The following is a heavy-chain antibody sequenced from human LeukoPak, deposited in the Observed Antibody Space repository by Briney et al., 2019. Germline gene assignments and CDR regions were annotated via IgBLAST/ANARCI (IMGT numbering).Heavy chain of an antibody. CDR3: AKTMGSSWPDDAFDI. V-gene: IGHV3-30-3*02. CDR2: ISYDGSNK. D-gene: IGHD6-13*01. J-gene: IGHJ3*02. Sequence: GGSLRLSCAASGFTFSSNAMHWVRQAPGKGLEWVAVISYDGSNKYYADSVKGRFTISRDNSKNTLYLQMNSLRAEDTAVYYCAKTMGSSWPDDAFDIWGQGTMVTVSS. CDR1: GFTFSSNA.